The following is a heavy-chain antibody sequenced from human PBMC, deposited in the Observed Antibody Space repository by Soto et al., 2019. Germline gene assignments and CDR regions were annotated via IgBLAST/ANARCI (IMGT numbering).Heavy chain of an antibody. CDR1: GVSVSSGDYY. D-gene: IGHD1-1*01. J-gene: IGHJ6*02. Sequence: QVQLQESGPGLVKPSQTLSLSCNVYGVSVSSGDYYWSWIRQHAGGGLEWIGYIDRSGSTYYKPSLRGRVIMSVDTSTNQIYLKLLSVTAADTAMYYCARDSGGNFENYYGFDVWGHGTTVTVSS. CDR3: ARDSGGNFENYYGFDV. V-gene: IGHV4-31*03. CDR2: IDRSGST.